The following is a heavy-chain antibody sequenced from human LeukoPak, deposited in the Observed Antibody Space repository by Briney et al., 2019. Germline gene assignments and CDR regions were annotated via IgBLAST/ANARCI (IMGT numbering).Heavy chain of an antibody. D-gene: IGHD6-13*01. CDR3: ARLPKAAGYSSSWYYFDY. CDR2: IYPGDSDT. V-gene: IGHV5-51*01. J-gene: IGHJ4*02. CDR1: GYSFTSYW. Sequence: PGESLKISCKGSGYSFTSYWIGWVRQLPGKGLEWMGIIYPGDSDTRYSPSFQGQVTISADKSISTAYLQWSSLKASDTAMYYCARLPKAAGYSSSWYYFDYWGQGTLVTVSS.